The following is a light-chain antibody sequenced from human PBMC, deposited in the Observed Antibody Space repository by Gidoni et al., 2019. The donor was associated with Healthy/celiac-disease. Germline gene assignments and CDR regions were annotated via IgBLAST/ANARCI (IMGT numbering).Light chain of an antibody. Sequence: SSELTQDPAVSVALGQTVRITCQGDSLRSYYASWYQQKPRQAHVLVIYGKNNRPSGIPDRFSGSSSGNTASLTITGAQAEDEADYYCNSRDSSGNHRVVFGGGTKLTVL. CDR1: SLRSYY. J-gene: IGLJ2*01. V-gene: IGLV3-19*01. CDR2: GKN. CDR3: NSRDSSGNHRVV.